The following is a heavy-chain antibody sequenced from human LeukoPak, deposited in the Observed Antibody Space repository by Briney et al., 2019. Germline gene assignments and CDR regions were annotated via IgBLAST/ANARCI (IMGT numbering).Heavy chain of an antibody. CDR1: GFTFSSYW. CDR3: ARDLGVGAGDYPVDY. J-gene: IGHJ4*02. D-gene: IGHD1-26*01. Sequence: GGSLRLSCAASGFTFSSYWMTWVRQAPGKGLEWVANIKQDGSEKYYVDSVKGRFTISRDNAKNSLYLQMSSLRAEDTAVYYCARDLGVGAGDYPVDYWGQGTLVTVSS. V-gene: IGHV3-7*01. CDR2: IKQDGSEK.